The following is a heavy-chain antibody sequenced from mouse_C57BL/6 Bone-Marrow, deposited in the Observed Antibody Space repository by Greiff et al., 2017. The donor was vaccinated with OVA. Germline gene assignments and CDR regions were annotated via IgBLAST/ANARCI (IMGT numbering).Heavy chain of an antibody. CDR1: GYTFTGYW. Sequence: VKLQESGAELMKPGASVKLSCKATGYTFTGYWIEWVKQRPGHGLEWIGAILPGSGSTNYNEKFKGKATFTADTSSNTAYMQLSSLTTEDSAIYYCARSGSLYYDYDDPAWFAYWGQGTLVTVSA. D-gene: IGHD2-4*01. CDR3: ARSGSLYYDYDDPAWFAY. CDR2: ILPGSGST. J-gene: IGHJ3*01. V-gene: IGHV1-9*01.